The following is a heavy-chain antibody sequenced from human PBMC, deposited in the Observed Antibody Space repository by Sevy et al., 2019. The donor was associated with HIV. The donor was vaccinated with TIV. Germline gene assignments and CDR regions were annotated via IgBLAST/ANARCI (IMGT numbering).Heavy chain of an antibody. CDR2: IYYNGHI. J-gene: IGHJ4*02. CDR3: AGENAWGRGYS. D-gene: IGHD1-26*01. V-gene: IGHV4-59*08. Sequence: SETLSLTCTVSGCSITSLYWNWIRQPPGKGLEWIANIYYNGHINYNPSLKSRVTLSLDTSKNQSSLRLSSVTAADTAMYYCAGENAWGRGYSWGQGTLVTVSS. CDR1: GCSITSLY.